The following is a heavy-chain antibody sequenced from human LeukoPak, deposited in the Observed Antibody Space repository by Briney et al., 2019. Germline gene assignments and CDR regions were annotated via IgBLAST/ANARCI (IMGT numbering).Heavy chain of an antibody. CDR3: AGVQWEQSFFNS. J-gene: IGHJ3*02. Sequence: GASVKVSCKASGYTFTSYGISWVRQPPSQGLEWMGCISAYNGNTTYAQKLQGRVTMSTEPSTHTAYSEQSGLRCEDPAVYYHAGVQWEQSFFNSGGQGTLVTVSS. CDR1: GYTFTSYG. V-gene: IGHV1-18*01. D-gene: IGHD1-26*01. CDR2: ISAYNGNT.